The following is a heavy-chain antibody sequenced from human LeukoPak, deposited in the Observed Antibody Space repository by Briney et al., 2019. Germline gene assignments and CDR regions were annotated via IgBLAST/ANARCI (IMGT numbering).Heavy chain of an antibody. V-gene: IGHV3-21*01. CDR2: ITSSSRYI. Sequence: GGSLRLSCAVSGFTFSSYNMNWVRQAPGKGLEWVSSITSSSRYIYYADSVKGRFTISRDNAKSSLYLQMNSLRAEDTAVYYCARDPYSGSYGDYYYYYMDVWGKGTTVTVSS. CDR1: GFTFSSYN. J-gene: IGHJ6*03. D-gene: IGHD1-26*01. CDR3: ARDPYSGSYGDYYYYYMDV.